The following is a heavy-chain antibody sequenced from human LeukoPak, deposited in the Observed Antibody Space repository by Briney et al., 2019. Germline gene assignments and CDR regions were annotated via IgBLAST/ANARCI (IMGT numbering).Heavy chain of an antibody. CDR3: ASLGRPWGRFALDY. CDR2: IYYSGST. V-gene: IGHV4-39*01. J-gene: IGHJ4*02. D-gene: IGHD3-16*01. Sequence: SETLSLTCTVSGGSISSSSYYWGWIRQPPGKGLEWIGSIYYSGSTYYNPSLKSRVTISVDTSKNQFSLKLSSVTAADTAVYYCASLGRPWGRFALDYWGQGTLVTVSS. CDR1: GGSISSSSYY.